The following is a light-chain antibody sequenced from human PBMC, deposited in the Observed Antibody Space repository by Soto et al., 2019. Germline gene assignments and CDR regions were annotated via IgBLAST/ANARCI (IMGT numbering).Light chain of an antibody. CDR1: QSVSSY. CDR3: QQRSNWLT. Sequence: EIVLTQSPATLSLSPGERATPSCRASQSVSSYLAWYQQKPGQAPRLLIYDASSRATGIPARFSGIGSGTDFTLTISSLEPEDFAVYYCQQRSNWLTFGGGTKVEIK. J-gene: IGKJ4*01. V-gene: IGKV3-11*01. CDR2: DAS.